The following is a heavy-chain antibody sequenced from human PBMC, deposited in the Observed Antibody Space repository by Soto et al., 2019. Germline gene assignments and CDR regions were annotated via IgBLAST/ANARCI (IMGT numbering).Heavy chain of an antibody. Sequence: QVQLVQSGTEVMKPAASVKISCKASGYTFTDFAVHWVRQSPEQRLAWMGWINAGNGHTKYSQRFPGRLTITRDTSASTIYMELSRLEFEDTGIYYCARGIWVATKVDYCLDSWGQGTLVTVSS. CDR1: GYTFTDFA. CDR3: ARGIWVATKVDYCLDS. V-gene: IGHV1-3*01. D-gene: IGHD5-12*01. CDR2: INAGNGHT. J-gene: IGHJ4*02.